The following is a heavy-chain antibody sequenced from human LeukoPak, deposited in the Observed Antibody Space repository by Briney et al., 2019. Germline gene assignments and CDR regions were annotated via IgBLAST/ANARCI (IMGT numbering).Heavy chain of an antibody. D-gene: IGHD3-9*01. CDR3: ARLLRYFDWLSVGFDY. V-gene: IGHV4-39*07. CDR1: GGSISSSSYY. J-gene: IGHJ4*02. Sequence: SETLSLTCTVSGGSISSSSYYWSWIRQPPGKGLEWIGEINHSGSTNYNPSLKSRVTISVDTSKNQFSLKLSSVTAADTAVYYCARLLRYFDWLSVGFDYWGQGTLVTVSS. CDR2: INHSGST.